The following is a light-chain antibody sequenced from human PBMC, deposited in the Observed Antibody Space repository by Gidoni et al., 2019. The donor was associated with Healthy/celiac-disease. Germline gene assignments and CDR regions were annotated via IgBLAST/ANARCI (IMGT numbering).Light chain of an antibody. CDR1: RSNIGSNT. J-gene: IGLJ1*01. Sequence: QSLLTQPPSASGTPGQRVTISCSGSRSNIGSNTVNWYQQLPGTAPKLLSYSNNQRPSGVPDRFSGSKSGTSASLAISGLQSEDEADYYCAAWDDSLNGRYVFGTGTKVTVL. V-gene: IGLV1-44*01. CDR2: SNN. CDR3: AAWDDSLNGRYV.